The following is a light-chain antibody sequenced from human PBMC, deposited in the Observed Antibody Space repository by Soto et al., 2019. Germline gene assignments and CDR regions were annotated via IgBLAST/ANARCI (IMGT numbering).Light chain of an antibody. CDR3: QQYGSTPLT. CDR2: DAS. Sequence: ENVLTQSPGTLSLSPGERATLSCRASQSVGNNYLAWYQQKPGQAPRFLIYDASSRATGIPDRFSGSGSGTDFTLTISRLEPEDFAVYYCQQYGSTPLTFGGGTKVEIK. J-gene: IGKJ4*01. CDR1: QSVGNNY. V-gene: IGKV3-20*01.